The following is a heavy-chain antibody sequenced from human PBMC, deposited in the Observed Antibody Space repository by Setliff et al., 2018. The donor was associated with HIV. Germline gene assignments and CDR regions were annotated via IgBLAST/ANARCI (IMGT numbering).Heavy chain of an antibody. CDR1: GDTDFY. V-gene: IGHV4-4*09. CDR3: ATLDPSGGNFLAY. Sequence: SETLSLTCTVSGDTDFYWSWIRQPPGKGLEWIGYIHASGKANYNPSLKSRVTISLDTSKMQLSLRLTSVTAADTAVYYCATLDPSGGNFLAYWGQGTLVTVS. CDR2: IHASGKA. D-gene: IGHD2-21*02. J-gene: IGHJ4*02.